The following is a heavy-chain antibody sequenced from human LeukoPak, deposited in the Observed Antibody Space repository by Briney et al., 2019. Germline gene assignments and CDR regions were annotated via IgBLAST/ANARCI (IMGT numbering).Heavy chain of an antibody. CDR2: INHSGST. D-gene: IGHD5-24*01. V-gene: IGHV4-34*01. J-gene: IGHJ3*02. CDR3: ARDLGDGDLTIKDAFDI. CDR1: GGSFSGYY. Sequence: SETLSLTCAVYGGSFSGYYWSWIRQPPGKGLEWIGEINHSGSTNYNPSLKSRVTISVDTSKNQFSLKLSSVTAADTAVYYCARDLGDGDLTIKDAFDIWGQGTMVTVSS.